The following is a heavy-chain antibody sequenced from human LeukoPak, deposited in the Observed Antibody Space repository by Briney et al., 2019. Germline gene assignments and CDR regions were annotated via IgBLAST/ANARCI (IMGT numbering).Heavy chain of an antibody. V-gene: IGHV3-23*01. CDR3: AKQERAAGYYFDY. Sequence: GGSLRLSCAASGFTFSSYAMSWVRQAPGKGLEWVSAISGSGGSTYYADSVKGRFTISRDNSKNALYLQMNSLRAEDTAVYYCAKQERAAGYYFDYWGQGTLVTVSS. D-gene: IGHD6-13*01. CDR2: ISGSGGST. CDR1: GFTFSSYA. J-gene: IGHJ4*02.